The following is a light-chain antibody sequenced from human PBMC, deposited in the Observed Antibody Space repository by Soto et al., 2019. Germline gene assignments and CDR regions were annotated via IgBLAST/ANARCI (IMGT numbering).Light chain of an antibody. V-gene: IGKV3-20*01. J-gene: IGKJ5*01. CDR2: GAS. CDR3: QHYQSGHPIT. Sequence: ILLTQYPDTLSLSPGERATLSCTAAQSVGTLLSWYQHKTGQAPRLLISGASSRATGIPDRFTGSGSETSFTLTISRLEPEDFALYYCQHYQSGHPITFGQGTRLEI. CDR1: QSVGTL.